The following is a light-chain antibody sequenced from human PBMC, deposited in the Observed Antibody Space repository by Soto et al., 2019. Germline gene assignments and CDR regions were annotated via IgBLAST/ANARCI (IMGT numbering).Light chain of an antibody. CDR3: QQYVTAFRT. CDR1: HTISSC. CDR2: EAS. Sequence: DIQMTQSPSTRSVSVLDRFTITFLASHTISSCLAWYQQKPGKATQLLIYEASTLQSGVPSRFSGSGSGKEFPLTISRLQPDDFANYYCQQYVTAFRTFGQGTKVDIK. J-gene: IGKJ1*01. V-gene: IGKV1-5*03.